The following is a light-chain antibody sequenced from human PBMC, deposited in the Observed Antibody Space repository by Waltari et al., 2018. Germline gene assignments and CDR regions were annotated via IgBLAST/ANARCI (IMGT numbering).Light chain of an antibody. J-gene: IGLJ2*01. Sequence: QSALTQPPSASGSPGQSVTISCTGTSSDVGGYNYVSWYQQHPGKAPKLMIYEVNKRPSGVPDRFSGSKSGNTASLTVSGPQAEDEADYYCSSYAGSNNLGVFGGGTKLTVL. V-gene: IGLV2-8*01. CDR2: EVN. CDR3: SSYAGSNNLGV. CDR1: SSDVGGYNY.